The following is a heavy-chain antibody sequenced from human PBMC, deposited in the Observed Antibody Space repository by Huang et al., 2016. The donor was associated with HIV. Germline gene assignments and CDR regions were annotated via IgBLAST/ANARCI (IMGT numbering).Heavy chain of an antibody. CDR2: IDTHSGNP. Sequence: QVQLVQSGSELRKPGASVKVSCETSGYTFTRNALNWVRQAPGKGLEWMGSIDTHSGNPTYAKGFTGRFVFPVDTSVRTAYLQITSLKAMDTAVYYCARDCRGHTNTWSPWGWYFDVWGRGTLITVSS. D-gene: IGHD3-10*01. CDR3: ARDCRGHTNTWSPWGWYFDV. V-gene: IGHV7-4-1*02. J-gene: IGHJ2*01. CDR1: GYTFTRNA.